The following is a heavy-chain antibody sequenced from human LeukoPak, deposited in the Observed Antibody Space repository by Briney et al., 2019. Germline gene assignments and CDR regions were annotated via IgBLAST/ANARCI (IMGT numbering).Heavy chain of an antibody. Sequence: ASVKVSCKASGYTFINYGISWVRQAPGQGLEWMGWITTYNGHTNYAQNLQDRLTMTTDTSTSSAYMDLRSLRSDDTALYYCARAGLWELPRYAFDIWGQGTMVTVSS. J-gene: IGHJ3*02. D-gene: IGHD1-26*01. CDR1: GYTFINYG. V-gene: IGHV1-18*01. CDR3: ARAGLWELPRYAFDI. CDR2: ITTYNGHT.